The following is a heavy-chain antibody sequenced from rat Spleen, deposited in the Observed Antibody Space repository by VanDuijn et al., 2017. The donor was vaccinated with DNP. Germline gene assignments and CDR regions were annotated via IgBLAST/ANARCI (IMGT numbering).Heavy chain of an antibody. CDR3: ARHGGDGDFDY. V-gene: IGHV5-7*01. J-gene: IGHJ2*01. D-gene: IGHD1-1*01. Sequence: EVQLVESGGGLVQPGRSLKLSCVASGFTFNNYWMSWIRQAPKKGLEWVATISYDGSSTYYRDSVKGRFTISRDNAKSTLYLQMDSLRSEDMATYYCARHGGDGDFDYWGQGVMVTVSS. CDR1: GFTFNNYW. CDR2: ISYDGSST.